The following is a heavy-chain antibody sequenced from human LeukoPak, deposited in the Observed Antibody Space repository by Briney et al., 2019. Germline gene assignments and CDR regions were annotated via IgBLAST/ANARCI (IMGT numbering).Heavy chain of an antibody. CDR2: IYYSGST. D-gene: IGHD3-22*01. J-gene: IGHJ2*01. CDR1: GGSISSSSYY. CDR3: ARNYYDSSGYYDDWYFDL. V-gene: IGHV4-39*07. Sequence: SETLSLTCTVSGGSISSSSYYWGWIRQPPGKGLEWIGSIYYSGSTYYNPSLKSRVTISVDTSKNQFSLKLSSGTAADTAVYSCARNYYDSSGYYDDWYFDLWGRGTLVTVSS.